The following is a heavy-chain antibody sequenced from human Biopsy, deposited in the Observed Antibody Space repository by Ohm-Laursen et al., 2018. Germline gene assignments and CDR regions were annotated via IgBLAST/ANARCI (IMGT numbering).Heavy chain of an antibody. CDR3: ARMPHFDY. CDR1: RDSISNYY. V-gene: IGHV4-59*01. CDR2: IYYTGST. D-gene: IGHD2-2*01. Sequence: SETLSLTCTVSRDSISNYYWTWIRQSPGKGLEWIGYIYYTGSTNYNPSVKSRVTISVDTSKNQFSLRLIYVTAADTAVYYCARMPHFDYWGQGILVTVPS. J-gene: IGHJ4*02.